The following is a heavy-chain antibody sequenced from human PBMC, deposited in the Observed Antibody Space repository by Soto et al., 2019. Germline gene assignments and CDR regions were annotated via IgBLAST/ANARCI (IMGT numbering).Heavy chain of an antibody. CDR3: AKDLRLWSKDYYYYGMDV. D-gene: IGHD5-18*01. V-gene: IGHV3-30*18. J-gene: IGHJ6*02. CDR1: GFTFSSYG. Sequence: QVQLVESGGGVVQPGRSLRLSCAASGFTFSSYGMHWVRQAPGKGLEWVAVISYDGGKEFYADSVKGRFTISRDNSKNTLYLQMNSLRAEDTAVYYCAKDLRLWSKDYYYYGMDVWGQGTTVTVSS. CDR2: ISYDGGKE.